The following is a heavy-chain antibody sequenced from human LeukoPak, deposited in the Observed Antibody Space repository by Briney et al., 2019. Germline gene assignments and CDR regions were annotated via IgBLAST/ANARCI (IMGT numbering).Heavy chain of an antibody. CDR2: IYYGGST. J-gene: IGHJ4*02. CDR3: ATQGYSGYDDRGSFDS. CDR1: GGSISSSSYY. D-gene: IGHD5-12*01. V-gene: IGHV4-39*07. Sequence: PSETLSLTCTVSGGSISSSSYYWGWIRQPPGKGLEWIGSIYYGGSTYYNPSLKSRVTISVDTSKNQFSLKLSSVTAADTAVYYCATQGYSGYDDRGSFDSWGQGTLVTVSS.